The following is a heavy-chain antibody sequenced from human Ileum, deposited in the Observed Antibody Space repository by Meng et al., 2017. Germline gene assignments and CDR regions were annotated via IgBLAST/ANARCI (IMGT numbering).Heavy chain of an antibody. CDR3: ARNGDYSADH. CDR1: GVPFSVGYW. CDR2: IHHSGST. J-gene: IGHJ4*02. V-gene: IGHV4-4*02. Sequence: VQLQESGPGVWKPSGTLSLPCAVSGVPFSVGYWWSWLREPPGQGLEWIGEIHHSGSTNYTPSLKSRVTLSVDNSNNQFSLSLTSVTAADTAVYYCARNGDYSADHWGQGILVTVSS. D-gene: IGHD2-21*01.